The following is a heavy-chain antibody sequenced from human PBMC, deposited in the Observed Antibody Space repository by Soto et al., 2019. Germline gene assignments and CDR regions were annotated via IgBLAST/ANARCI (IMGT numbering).Heavy chain of an antibody. D-gene: IGHD3-10*01. CDR1: GRTFTSYA. J-gene: IGHJ6*02. Sequence: GASVKVSCKXSGRTFTSYAISWVRQAPGQGLEWMGGIIPIFGTANYAQKFQGRVTITADESTSTAYMELSSLRSEDTAVYYCARGILWFGVLVGMDVWGQGTTVTVSS. V-gene: IGHV1-69*13. CDR2: IIPIFGTA. CDR3: ARGILWFGVLVGMDV.